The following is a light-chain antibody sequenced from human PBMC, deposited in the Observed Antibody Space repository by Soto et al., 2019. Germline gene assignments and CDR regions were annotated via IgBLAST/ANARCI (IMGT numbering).Light chain of an antibody. CDR2: RTS. Sequence: DIVLTQSPGTLSLSPGEGATLSCRASESVSSSFFAWYQQKPGQAPRLLIYRTSSRATGIPDRFSGSGSGTDFTLTISRLEPEDFAVYYCQQYGSSPLYTFGQGTKLEIK. CDR3: QQYGSSPLYT. V-gene: IGKV3-20*01. J-gene: IGKJ2*01. CDR1: ESVSSSF.